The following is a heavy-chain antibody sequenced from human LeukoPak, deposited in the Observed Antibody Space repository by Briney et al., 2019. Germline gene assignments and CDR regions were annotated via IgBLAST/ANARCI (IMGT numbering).Heavy chain of an antibody. V-gene: IGHV3-30*02. J-gene: IGHJ6*03. Sequence: PGGSLRLSCAASGFTFSSYGMHWVRQAPGKGLEWVAFIRYDGSNKYYADSVKGRFTISRDNSKNTLYLQMNSLRAEDTAVYYCAKDYYDFWTFRDYYYYMDVWGKGTTVTVSS. CDR3: AKDYYDFWTFRDYYYYMDV. CDR2: IRYDGSNK. CDR1: GFTFSSYG. D-gene: IGHD3-3*01.